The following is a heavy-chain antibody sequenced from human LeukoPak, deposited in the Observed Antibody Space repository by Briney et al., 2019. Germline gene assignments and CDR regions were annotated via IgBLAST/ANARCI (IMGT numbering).Heavy chain of an antibody. CDR2: IYYSGGT. CDR3: ARQMIGNAFDI. J-gene: IGHJ3*02. D-gene: IGHD3-22*01. Sequence: PSETLSLTCAVSGASISSYDWSWIRQPPGKGLEWIGSIYYSGGTYYNPSLKSRVTMSVEMSKNQFSLRLTSVTAADTAVYYCARQMIGNAFDIWGQGTMVTVSS. V-gene: IGHV4-59*04. CDR1: GASISSYD.